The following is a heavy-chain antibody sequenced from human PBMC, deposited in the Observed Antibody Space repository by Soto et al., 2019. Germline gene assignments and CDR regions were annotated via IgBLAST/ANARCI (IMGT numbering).Heavy chain of an antibody. J-gene: IGHJ4*02. Sequence: QVQLVQSGAEVRQPASSVKVSCKTSGGTFSSYAISWVRQAPGQGLEWMGGIVPIVDTSTYAQKFQGRVTITADESTSTVYMELSSLRYDDTAVYYCVRVVAIPGYPDNWCQGTLVTVSS. V-gene: IGHV1-69*12. CDR3: VRVVAIPGYPDN. D-gene: IGHD5-12*01. CDR1: GGTFSSYA. CDR2: IVPIVDTS.